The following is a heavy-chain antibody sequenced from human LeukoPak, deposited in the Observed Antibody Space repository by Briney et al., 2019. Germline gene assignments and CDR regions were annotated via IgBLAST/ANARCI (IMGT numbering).Heavy chain of an antibody. J-gene: IGHJ4*02. CDR2: ITTYNGNT. CDR3: ARDGYCTGGSCYAD. CDR1: GYSFSSYG. D-gene: IGHD2-15*01. V-gene: IGHV1-18*01. Sequence: ASVKVSCKASGYSFSSYGISWVRQAPGQGLEWMGWITTYNGNTNYVQMFQDRVTMTADTSTSTAYMELRSLRSDDTAVYYCARDGYCTGGSCYADWGQGTLVTVSS.